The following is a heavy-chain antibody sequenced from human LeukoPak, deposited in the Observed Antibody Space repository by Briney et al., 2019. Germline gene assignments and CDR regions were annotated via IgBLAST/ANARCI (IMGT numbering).Heavy chain of an antibody. J-gene: IGHJ6*04. V-gene: IGHV3-7*01. D-gene: IGHD3-10*02. CDR2: IKEDGSQK. CDR3: AELGITMIGGV. Sequence: GGSLRLSCAASGFTFSNYWMSWVRQAPGKGLEWVANIKEDGSQKYYVDSVKGRFTISRDNAKNSLYLQMNSLRAEDTAVYYCAELGITMIGGVWGKGTTVTISS. CDR1: GFTFSNYW.